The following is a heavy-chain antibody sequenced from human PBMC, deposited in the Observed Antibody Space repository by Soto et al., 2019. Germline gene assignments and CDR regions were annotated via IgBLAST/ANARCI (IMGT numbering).Heavy chain of an antibody. J-gene: IGHJ6*02. CDR1: GFTFSSYA. V-gene: IGHV3-23*01. Sequence: GGSLRLSCAASGFTFSSYAMSWVRQAPGKGLEWVSAISGSGGSTYYADSVKGRFTISRDNSKNTLYLQMNSLRAEDTAVYYCAKQHYYGSRSYYTNNYYYYYYGMDVWGQGTTVTVSS. D-gene: IGHD3-10*01. CDR2: ISGSGGST. CDR3: AKQHYYGSRSYYTNNYYYYYYGMDV.